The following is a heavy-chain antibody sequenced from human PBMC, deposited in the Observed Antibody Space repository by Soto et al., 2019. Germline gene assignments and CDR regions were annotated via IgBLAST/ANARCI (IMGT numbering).Heavy chain of an antibody. CDR3: TRGYGDYVRDY. J-gene: IGHJ4*02. CDR1: GFTFSGSA. D-gene: IGHD4-17*01. V-gene: IGHV3-73*01. CDR2: IRSKSNSYAT. Sequence: EVQLVESGGGLVQPGGSLKLSCAVSGFTFSGSAMHWVRQASGTGLEWVGRIRSKSNSYATAYAASVKGRFTISRDDSKNTAYLQMNSLKTADTAVYYCTRGYGDYVRDYWGQGTLVTVSS.